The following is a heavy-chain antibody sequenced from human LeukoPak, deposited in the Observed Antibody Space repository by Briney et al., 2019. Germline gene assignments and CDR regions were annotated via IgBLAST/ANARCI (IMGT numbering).Heavy chain of an antibody. D-gene: IGHD5-24*01. V-gene: IGHV3-23*01. J-gene: IGHJ4*02. CDR1: GITFIKYS. CDR3: AKDDAWLQYND. Sequence: GGSLRLSCAAPGITFIKYSMTWVRQAPGKGLEWVSAITGSGAFTDYADSVKGRFTISRDNSKNTLYLQMNSLRAEDTAVYYCAKDDAWLQYNDWGQGTLVTVSS. CDR2: ITGSGAFT.